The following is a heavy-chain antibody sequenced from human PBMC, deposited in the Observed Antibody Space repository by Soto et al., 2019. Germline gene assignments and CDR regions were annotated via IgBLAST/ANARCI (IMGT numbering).Heavy chain of an antibody. V-gene: IGHV1-18*01. CDR2: ISAYNGNT. J-gene: IGHJ4*02. CDR3: ARDPVVLMVYAPVNFDY. Sequence: QVQLVQSGAEVKKPGASVKVSCKASGYTFTSYGISWVRQAPGQGLEWMRWISAYNGNTNYAQKLQGRVTMTTDTSTSTAYMELRSLRSDDTAVYYCARDPVVLMVYAPVNFDYWGQGTLVTVSS. CDR1: GYTFTSYG. D-gene: IGHD2-8*01.